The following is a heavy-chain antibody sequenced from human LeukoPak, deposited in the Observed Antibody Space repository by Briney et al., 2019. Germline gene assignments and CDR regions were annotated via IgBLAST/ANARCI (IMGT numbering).Heavy chain of an antibody. J-gene: IGHJ4*02. D-gene: IGHD3-16*01. Sequence: SETLSLTCTVSGGSISSGGYYWSWIRQHPGXGLEWIGYIYYSGSTNYNPSLKSRVTISVDASKNQFSLKLSSVTAADTAVYYCVRAGGNPPYYFDYWGQGNLVTVSS. CDR1: GGSISSGGYY. V-gene: IGHV4-61*08. CDR2: IYYSGST. CDR3: VRAGGNPPYYFDY.